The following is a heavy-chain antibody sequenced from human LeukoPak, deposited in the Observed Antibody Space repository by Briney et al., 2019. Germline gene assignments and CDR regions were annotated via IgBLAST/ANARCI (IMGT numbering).Heavy chain of an antibody. V-gene: IGHV4-34*01. J-gene: IGHJ4*02. CDR3: ASFYGSGSYKFDY. Sequence: PSETLSLTCAVYGGSFSGYYWSWIRQPPGKGLEWIGEIYHSGSTNYNPSLKSRVTISVDTSKNQFSLNLSSVTAADTAVYYCASFYGSGSYKFDYWGQGTLVTVSS. CDR1: GGSFSGYY. CDR2: IYHSGST. D-gene: IGHD3-10*01.